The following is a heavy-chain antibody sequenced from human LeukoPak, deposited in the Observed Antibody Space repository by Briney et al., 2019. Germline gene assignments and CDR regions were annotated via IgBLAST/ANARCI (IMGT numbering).Heavy chain of an antibody. V-gene: IGHV4-59*08. CDR3: ARQGGSSWFDY. Sequence: SGTLSLTCTVSGGSISSYYWSWIRQPPGKGLEWIGYIYYSGSTNYSPSLKSRVTISVDTSKNQFSLKLSSVTAADTAVYYCARQGGSSWFDYWGQGTLVTVSS. CDR2: IYYSGST. CDR1: GGSISSYY. J-gene: IGHJ5*01. D-gene: IGHD6-13*01.